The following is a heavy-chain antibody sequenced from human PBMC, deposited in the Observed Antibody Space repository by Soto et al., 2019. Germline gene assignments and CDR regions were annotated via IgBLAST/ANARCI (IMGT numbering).Heavy chain of an antibody. CDR2: IRPSGENT. CDR3: ATEPNESFYF. J-gene: IGHJ4*01. D-gene: IGHD3-10*01. Sequence: ASVKISCKASSYTLSKYNIHWLRQAPGQGLEWLGIIRPSGENTGYAQRFQGRVTVTRDTSTSTVYMELTSLKSDDTGVYYCATEPNESFYF. CDR1: SYTLSKYN. V-gene: IGHV1-46*01.